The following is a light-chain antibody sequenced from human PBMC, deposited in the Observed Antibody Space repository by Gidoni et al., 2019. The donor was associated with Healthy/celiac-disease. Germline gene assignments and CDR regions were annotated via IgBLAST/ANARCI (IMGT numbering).Light chain of an antibody. CDR3: QPYYSYPLT. V-gene: IGKV1-8*01. CDR2: AAS. CDR1: QGIRSY. J-gene: IGKJ4*01. Sequence: AIRITQSPSSLSASTGDRVTITCRASQGIRSYLAWYQQKPWKAPKLLIYAASTLQSGVPSRFSGSGSGTDFTLTISCLQSEDFATYYCQPYYSYPLTFGGGTKVEIK.